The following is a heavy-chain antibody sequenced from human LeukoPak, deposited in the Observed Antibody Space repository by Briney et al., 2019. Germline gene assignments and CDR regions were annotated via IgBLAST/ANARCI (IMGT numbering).Heavy chain of an antibody. D-gene: IGHD3-9*01. V-gene: IGHV4-39*07. CDR3: ASAYYDILGGHFDY. J-gene: IGHJ4*02. CDR2: IYYSGIT. Sequence: SETLSLTCSVSGGSISSSGYYWGWIRQSPGEGLEWIGNIYYSGITYYNPSLKSRVTISVDTSKNQFSLKVTSVTAADTAVYYCASAYYDILGGHFDYWGQGTLVTVSS. CDR1: GGSISSSGYY.